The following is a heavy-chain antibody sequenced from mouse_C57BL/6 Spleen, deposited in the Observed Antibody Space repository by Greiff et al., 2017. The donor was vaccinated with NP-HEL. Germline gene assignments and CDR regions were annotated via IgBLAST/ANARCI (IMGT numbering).Heavy chain of an antibody. CDR1: GFTFSDYY. J-gene: IGHJ1*03. V-gene: IGHV5-16*01. CDR2: INYDGSST. CDR3: ARDTDYGSSYDWYFDV. D-gene: IGHD1-1*01. Sequence: EVMLVESEGGLVQPGSSMKLSCTASGFTFSDYYMAWVRQVPEKGLEWVANINYDGSSTYYLDSLKSRFIISRDNAKNILYLQMSSLKSEDTATYYCARDTDYGSSYDWYFDVWGTGTTVTVSS.